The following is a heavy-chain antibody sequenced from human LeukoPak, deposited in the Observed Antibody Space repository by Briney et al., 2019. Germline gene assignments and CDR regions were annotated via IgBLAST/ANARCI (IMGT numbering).Heavy chain of an antibody. CDR2: ISAYNGNT. V-gene: IGHV1-18*01. CDR3: ARVLRYCSGGNCYSGGLGYMDV. Sequence: ASVKVSCKASGYTFTSYGISWVRQAPGQGLEWMGWISAYNGNTNYAQKLQGRVTMTTDTSTSTAYMELRSLRSDDTAVYYCARVLRYCSGGNCYSGGLGYMDVWGKGTTVTISS. CDR1: GYTFTSYG. J-gene: IGHJ6*03. D-gene: IGHD2-15*01.